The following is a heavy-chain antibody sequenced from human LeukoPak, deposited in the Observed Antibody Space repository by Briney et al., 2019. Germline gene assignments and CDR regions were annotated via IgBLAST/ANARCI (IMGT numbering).Heavy chain of an antibody. V-gene: IGHV4-61*02. CDR3: ARDRKYCSSTSCSYDAFDI. Sequence: SETLSLTCTVSGGSISSGSYYWSWIRRPAGKGLEWIGRIYTSGSTNYNPSLKSRVTISVDTSKNQFSLKLSSVTAADTAVYYCARDRKYCSSTSCSYDAFDIWGQGTMVTVSS. J-gene: IGHJ3*02. CDR2: IYTSGST. D-gene: IGHD2-2*01. CDR1: GGSISSGSYY.